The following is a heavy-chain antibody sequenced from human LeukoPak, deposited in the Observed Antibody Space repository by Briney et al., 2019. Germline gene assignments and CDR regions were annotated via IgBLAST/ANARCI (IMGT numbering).Heavy chain of an antibody. J-gene: IGHJ4*02. V-gene: IGHV3-21*01. CDR3: ARDGIFDF. Sequence: GGSLRLSCAASGFTFSTYSMHWVSQAPGKGLEWVSSIRSGGTYINYADSVKGRFTISRDDAKNSLYLQMNSLRAEDTAVYYCARDGIFDFWGQGTLVTVSS. CDR1: GFTFSTYS. CDR2: IRSGGTYI.